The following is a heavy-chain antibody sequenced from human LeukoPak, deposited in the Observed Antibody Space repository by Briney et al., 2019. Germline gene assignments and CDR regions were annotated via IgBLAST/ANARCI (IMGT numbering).Heavy chain of an antibody. CDR3: ARDRQLERRGFDY. J-gene: IGHJ4*02. CDR2: ICYSGST. D-gene: IGHD1-1*01. Sequence: SETLSLTCTVSGGSISSSSYYWGWIRQPPGKGLEWIGSICYSGSTYYNPSLKSRVTISVDTSKNQFSLKLSSVTAADTAVYYCARDRQLERRGFDYWGQGTLVTVSS. V-gene: IGHV4-39*07. CDR1: GGSISSSSYY.